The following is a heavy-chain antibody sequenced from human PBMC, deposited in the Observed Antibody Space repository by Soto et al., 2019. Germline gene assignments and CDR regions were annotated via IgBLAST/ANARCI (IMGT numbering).Heavy chain of an antibody. Sequence: ASVKVSCKASGYTFTSYAMHWVRQAPGQRLEWMRWINAGNGNTKYSQKFQGRVTITRDTSASTAYMELSSLRSEDTAVYYCARDRSSWHHDAFDIWGQGTMVTVSS. CDR3: ARDRSSWHHDAFDI. V-gene: IGHV1-3*01. CDR1: GYTFTSYA. J-gene: IGHJ3*02. D-gene: IGHD6-13*01. CDR2: INAGNGNT.